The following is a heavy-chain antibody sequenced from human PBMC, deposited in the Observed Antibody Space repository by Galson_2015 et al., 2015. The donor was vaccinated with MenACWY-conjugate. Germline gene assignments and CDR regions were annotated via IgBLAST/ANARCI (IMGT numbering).Heavy chain of an antibody. V-gene: IGHV3-23*01. CDR3: ARVTPGGGYFDY. CDR2: IRGSGGGT. J-gene: IGHJ4*02. D-gene: IGHD3-16*01. CDR1: GFTLSNYA. Sequence: SLRLSCAASGFTLSNYAMTWVRQAPGKGLEWVSTIRGSGGGTYYTDSVKGRFTITRDDSKNTLYLQMNNLRVEDTAVYFCARVTPGGGYFDYWGQGTL.